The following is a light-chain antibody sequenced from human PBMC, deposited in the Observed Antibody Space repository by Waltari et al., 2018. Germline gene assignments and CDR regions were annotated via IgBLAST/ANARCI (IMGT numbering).Light chain of an antibody. CDR3: QQYGSSPQT. J-gene: IGKJ2*01. Sequence: EIVLTQSPGTLSLSPGQRAPLSCRAIQSVSGDYLTWYQQKPGQAPRLLIYGASSRATGIPDRFSGSGSGTDFTLTISRLEPEDFAVYYCQQYGSSPQTFGQGTKLEIK. V-gene: IGKV3-20*01. CDR2: GAS. CDR1: QSVSGDY.